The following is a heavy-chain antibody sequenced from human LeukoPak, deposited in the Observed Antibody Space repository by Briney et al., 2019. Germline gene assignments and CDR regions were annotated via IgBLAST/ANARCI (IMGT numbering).Heavy chain of an antibody. CDR3: AKEGRSLQTY. CDR2: IKEDGTET. Sequence: GGSLRLSCAASGFTFTNYWMSWVRQAPGKGLEWVANIKEDGTETYYVDSVKGRFTISRDNAKNSLYLQMNSLRVEDTAVYYCAKEGRSLQTYWGQGTLVTVSS. V-gene: IGHV3-7*03. J-gene: IGHJ4*02. D-gene: IGHD5-24*01. CDR1: GFTFTNYW.